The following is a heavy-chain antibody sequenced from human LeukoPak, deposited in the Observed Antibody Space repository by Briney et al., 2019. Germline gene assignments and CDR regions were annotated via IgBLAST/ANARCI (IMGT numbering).Heavy chain of an antibody. CDR3: ARDPLRKYDY. D-gene: IGHD1-14*01. CDR2: INEDGSEK. V-gene: IGHV3-7*01. Sequence: GGSLRLSCAASGFTFGNYWMTWVRQAPGKGLEWVASINEDGSEKHYVDSVEGRFTISRDNTKNSLSLQMNSLRGEDTAVYHCARDPLRKYDYWGQGTLVTVSS. CDR1: GFTFGNYW. J-gene: IGHJ4*02.